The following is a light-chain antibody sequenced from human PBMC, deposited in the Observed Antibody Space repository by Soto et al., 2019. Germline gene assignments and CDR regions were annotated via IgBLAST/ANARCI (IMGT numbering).Light chain of an antibody. J-gene: IGLJ1*01. V-gene: IGLV2-14*01. Sequence: QSALTQPASLSGSPGQSITISCTGTSSDIGAYDYVSWFQQHPGKAPKLMISEVNNRPSGVSNRFSGSKSGNTASLTISGLQAEDEADYYCSSYTATRGVFGTGTKVTVL. CDR2: EVN. CDR3: SSYTATRGV. CDR1: SSDIGAYDY.